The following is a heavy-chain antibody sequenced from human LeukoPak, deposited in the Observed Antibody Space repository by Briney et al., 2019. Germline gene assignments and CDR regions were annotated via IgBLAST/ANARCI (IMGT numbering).Heavy chain of an antibody. D-gene: IGHD6-13*01. Sequence: GGSLRLSCAASGFTVSSSYVSWVRQAPGKGLEWVSVIYRDGRTYYADSVKGRFTISRDNSKNTVDLQMNSLRVEDTAVYYCARVFMGIAATAYFDYWGQGTLDTVSS. J-gene: IGHJ4*02. CDR3: ARVFMGIAATAYFDY. V-gene: IGHV3-53*01. CDR2: IYRDGRT. CDR1: GFTVSSSY.